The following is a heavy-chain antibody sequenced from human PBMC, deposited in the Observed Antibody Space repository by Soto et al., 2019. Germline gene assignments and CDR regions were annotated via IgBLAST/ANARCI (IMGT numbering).Heavy chain of an antibody. CDR1: GYTFTSYA. CDR3: ARSGYAARGYYYGMDV. V-gene: IGHV1-69*13. J-gene: IGHJ6*02. D-gene: IGHD3-22*01. CDR2: IIPIFGTA. Sequence: ASVKVSCKASGYTFTSYAISWVRQAPGQGLEWMGGIIPIFGTANYAQKFQGRVTITADESTSTAYMELSSLRSEDTAVYYCARSGYAARGYYYGMDVWGQGTTVTVSS.